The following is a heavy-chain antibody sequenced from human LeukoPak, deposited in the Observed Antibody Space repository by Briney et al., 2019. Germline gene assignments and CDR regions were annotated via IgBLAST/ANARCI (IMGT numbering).Heavy chain of an antibody. Sequence: GGSLRLSCAASGFTFSSYAMSWVRQAPGKGLEWVSAISGSGGSTYYADSVKGRFTISRDNSKNTLYRQINSLRAEDTAVYYCAKIPAGGYYYYNWFDPWGQGTLVTVSS. CDR3: AKIPAGGYYYYNWFDP. V-gene: IGHV3-23*01. CDR1: GFTFSSYA. J-gene: IGHJ5*02. D-gene: IGHD3-22*01. CDR2: ISGSGGST.